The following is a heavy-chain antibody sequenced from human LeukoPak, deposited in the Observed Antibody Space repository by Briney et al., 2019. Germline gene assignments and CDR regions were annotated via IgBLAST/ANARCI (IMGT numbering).Heavy chain of an antibody. CDR2: ISAYNGNT. CDR3: ARDMWDIVVVPAAQVCMDV. V-gene: IGHV1-18*01. CDR1: GYTFTSYG. Sequence: ASVKVSCKASGYTFTSYGISWVRQAPGQGLEWMGWISAYNGNTNYAQKLQGRVTMTTDTSTSTAYMELRSLRSDATAVYYCARDMWDIVVVPAAQVCMDVWGQGTTVTVSS. J-gene: IGHJ6*02. D-gene: IGHD2-2*01.